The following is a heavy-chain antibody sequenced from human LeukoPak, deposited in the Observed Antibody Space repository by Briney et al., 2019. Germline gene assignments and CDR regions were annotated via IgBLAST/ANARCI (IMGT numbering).Heavy chain of an antibody. CDR1: GFSFSSYG. CDR3: ARGQPPSYYDMDV. D-gene: IGHD6-13*01. J-gene: IGHJ6*02. CDR2: IWSDGSTK. Sequence: GGSLRLSCAASGFSFSSYGMHWVRQAPGKGLEWVAVIWSDGSTKYYADSVKGRFTISRDNSKNTLYLQMNSLRAGDTAVYYCARGQPPSYYDMDVWGQGTTVTVSS. V-gene: IGHV3-33*08.